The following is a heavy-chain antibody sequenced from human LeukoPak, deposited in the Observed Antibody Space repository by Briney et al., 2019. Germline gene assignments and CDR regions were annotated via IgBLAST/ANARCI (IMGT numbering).Heavy chain of an antibody. D-gene: IGHD5-12*01. J-gene: IGHJ4*02. Sequence: GGSLRLSCAASGFTFSRHVMRWVRQAPGKRLEWVAFIRSDGTNKDYADSLKGRFIISRDNSKNTLYLQMNSLRTEDTAVYFCASHPSDSDWGPFDYWGQGTLVSVSS. CDR1: GFTFSRHV. V-gene: IGHV3-30*02. CDR2: IRSDGTNK. CDR3: ASHPSDSDWGPFDY.